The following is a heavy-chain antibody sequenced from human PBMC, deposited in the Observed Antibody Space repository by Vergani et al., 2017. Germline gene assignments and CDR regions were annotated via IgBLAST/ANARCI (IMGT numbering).Heavy chain of an antibody. CDR1: GFTFSSYS. Sequence: EVQLVESGGGLVKPGGSLRLSCAASGFTFSSYSMNWVRQAPGKGLEWVSSISRSSSYIYYADSVKGRFTISRDNAKNSLYLQMNSLRAEDTAVYYCARSYYYDSSGSPGRVYWGQGTLVTVSS. J-gene: IGHJ4*02. D-gene: IGHD3-22*01. CDR3: ARSYYYDSSGSPGRVY. CDR2: ISRSSSYI. V-gene: IGHV3-21*01.